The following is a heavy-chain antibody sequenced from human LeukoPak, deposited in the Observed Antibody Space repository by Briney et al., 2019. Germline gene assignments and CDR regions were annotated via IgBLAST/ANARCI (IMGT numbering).Heavy chain of an antibody. J-gene: IGHJ5*02. V-gene: IGHV4-4*07. Sequence: SETLSLTCTVSGGSISSYYWSWIRQPAGKGLEWIGRIYTSGSTNYSPSLKSRVTMSVDTSKNQFSLKLSSVTAADTAVYYCARDRIFGVVENWFDPWGQGTLVTVSS. CDR3: ARDRIFGVVENWFDP. D-gene: IGHD3-3*01. CDR1: GGSISSYY. CDR2: IYTSGST.